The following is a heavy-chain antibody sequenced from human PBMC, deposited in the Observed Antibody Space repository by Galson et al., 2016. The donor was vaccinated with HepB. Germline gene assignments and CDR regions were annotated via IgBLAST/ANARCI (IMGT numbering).Heavy chain of an antibody. V-gene: IGHV4-4*08. CDR2: VYYSGST. D-gene: IGHD3-22*01. Sequence: SETLSLTCSVSGGSINSYYWSWIRQPPGKGLEWIGYVYYSGSTNYNPSFKTRVNISVDTSKSQFYLKLNSVTAADTAIYHCARDREITMRAFDIWGQGTMVTVSS. CDR3: ARDREITMRAFDI. CDR1: GGSINSYY. J-gene: IGHJ3*02.